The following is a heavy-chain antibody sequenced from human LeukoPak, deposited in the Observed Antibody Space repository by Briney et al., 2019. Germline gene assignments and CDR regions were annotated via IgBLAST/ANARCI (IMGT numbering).Heavy chain of an antibody. CDR2: INHSGST. D-gene: IGHD3-22*01. CDR3: ARGRERYYYDSSGYYSLGY. CDR1: GGSFSGYY. Sequence: PSETLSLTCAVYGGSFSGYYWSWIRQPPGRGLEWIGEINHSGSTNYNPSLKSRVTISVDTSKSQFSLKLSSVTAADTAVYYCARGRERYYYDSSGYYSLGYWGQGTLVTVSS. V-gene: IGHV4-34*01. J-gene: IGHJ4*02.